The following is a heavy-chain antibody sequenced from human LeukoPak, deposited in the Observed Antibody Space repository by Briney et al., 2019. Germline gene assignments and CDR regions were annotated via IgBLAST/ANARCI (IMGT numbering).Heavy chain of an antibody. Sequence: SETLSLTCTVSGGSISSHYWSWIRQPPGKGLEWIAYIYYTGTRNYNPSPKSRVTISVDTSKNQISLRLSSLTAADTAVYYCARQGIDAFDIWGQGTLVTVSS. CDR1: GGSISSHY. CDR3: ARQGIDAFDI. J-gene: IGHJ3*02. CDR2: IYYTGTR. V-gene: IGHV4-59*08.